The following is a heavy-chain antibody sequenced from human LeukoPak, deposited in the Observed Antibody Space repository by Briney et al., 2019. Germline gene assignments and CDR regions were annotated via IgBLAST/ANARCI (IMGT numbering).Heavy chain of an antibody. J-gene: IGHJ4*02. CDR3: TRGLPISGVVTSNAGVFDY. CDR1: GYTFTRNY. D-gene: IGHD3-3*01. CDR2: INPWDGAT. Sequence: ASVKVSCKTSGYTFTRNYVHWVRQAPGQGLEWIGMINPWDGATTYTQKFQGRVTMTRDTSASTVFMGLSSLKSDDTAVFYCTRGLPISGVVTSNAGVFDYWGQGTLITVSS. V-gene: IGHV1-46*01.